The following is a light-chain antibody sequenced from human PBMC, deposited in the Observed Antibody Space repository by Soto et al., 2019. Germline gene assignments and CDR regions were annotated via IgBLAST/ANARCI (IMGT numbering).Light chain of an antibody. V-gene: IGKV3-11*01. J-gene: IGKJ1*01. CDR3: QQRSNWPPT. CDR1: QSVSSY. Sequence: EIVMTQSPATLSVSPGEGATLSCMARQSVSSYLAWYQQKPGQAPRLLIYDASNRATGIPARFSGSGSGTDFTLTISSLEPEDFEVYYCQQRSNWPPTFGQGTKVDIK. CDR2: DAS.